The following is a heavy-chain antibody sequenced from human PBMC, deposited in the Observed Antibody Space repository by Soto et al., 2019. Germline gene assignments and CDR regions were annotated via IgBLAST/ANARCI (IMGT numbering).Heavy chain of an antibody. CDR2: INHSGST. Sequence: PSETLSLTCAVYGGSFSGYYWSWIRQPPGKGLEWIGEINHSGSTNYNPSLKSRVTISVDTSKNQFSLKLSSVTAADTAVYYCARVGFNWNDDYYCMDVWGQGTTVT. J-gene: IGHJ6*02. D-gene: IGHD1-20*01. CDR3: ARVGFNWNDDYYCMDV. CDR1: GGSFSGYY. V-gene: IGHV4-34*01.